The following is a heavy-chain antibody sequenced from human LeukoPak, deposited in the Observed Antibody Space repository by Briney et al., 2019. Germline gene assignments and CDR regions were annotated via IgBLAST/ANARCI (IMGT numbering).Heavy chain of an antibody. Sequence: GASVKVSCKASGYTFTSYGISWVRQAPGQGLEWMGWISAYNGNTNYAQKLQGRVTMTTDTSTSTAYMELRSLGSDDTAVYYCARCYYDFWSGYYKVDYFDYWGQGTLVTVSS. CDR2: ISAYNGNT. CDR1: GYTFTSYG. V-gene: IGHV1-18*01. D-gene: IGHD3-3*01. J-gene: IGHJ4*02. CDR3: ARCYYDFWSGYYKVDYFDY.